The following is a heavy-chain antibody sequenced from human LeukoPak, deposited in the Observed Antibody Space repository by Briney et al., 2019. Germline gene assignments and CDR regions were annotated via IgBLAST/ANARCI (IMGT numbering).Heavy chain of an antibody. Sequence: GSLRLSCAASGFTFSSYEMNWVRQAPGKGLEWASYITTSGRTIYYADSVKGRFTISRDNAKNSLYQQMNSLRAEDTAVYYCARGEDYGTNSFDYWGQGTLVTVSS. CDR1: GFTFSSYE. CDR3: ARGEDYGTNSFDY. V-gene: IGHV3-48*03. J-gene: IGHJ4*02. D-gene: IGHD4-17*01. CDR2: ITTSGRTI.